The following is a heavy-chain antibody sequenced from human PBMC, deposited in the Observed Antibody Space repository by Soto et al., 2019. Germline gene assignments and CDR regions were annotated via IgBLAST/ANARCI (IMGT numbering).Heavy chain of an antibody. CDR2: IYYSGNP. CDR3: ARGLTAFDP. Sequence: SETLSLTCTVSGGSISSHYWSWIRQPPGKGLEWIGNIYYSGNPNYNPSLKSRVTISVDTSKDQFSLKLTSVIAADTAVYHCARGLTAFDPWGQGTLVTVPS. CDR1: GGSISSHY. J-gene: IGHJ5*02. D-gene: IGHD1-20*01. V-gene: IGHV4-59*11.